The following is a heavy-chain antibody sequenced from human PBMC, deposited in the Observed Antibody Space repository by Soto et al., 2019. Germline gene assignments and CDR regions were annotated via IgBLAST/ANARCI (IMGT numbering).Heavy chain of an antibody. Sequence: QVQLVQSGAEVKKPGASVKVSCKASGYTFTGYYMHWVRQAPGQGLEWMGWINPNSGGTNYAQKFQGRVTMTRDTSISTAYMELSRLRSDDTAVYYCVSRIDYYDSSGYYRFDPWGQGTLVTVSS. CDR1: GYTFTGYY. CDR3: VSRIDYYDSSGYYRFDP. J-gene: IGHJ5*02. D-gene: IGHD3-22*01. V-gene: IGHV1-2*02. CDR2: INPNSGGT.